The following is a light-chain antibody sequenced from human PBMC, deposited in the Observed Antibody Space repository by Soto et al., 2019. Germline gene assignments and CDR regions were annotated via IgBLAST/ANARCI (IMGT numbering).Light chain of an antibody. CDR1: QGISSW. CDR3: QQYSSYSIT. J-gene: IGKJ5*01. V-gene: IGKV1-5*03. CDR2: KAS. Sequence: DIQMTQSPSTLSASVGDRVTITCRASQGISSWLAWYQQKPGKAPKLLIYKASSLESGVPSRFSGSGSGTEFTLTISTLQPDDFATYYCQQYSSYSITFGQGTRLEIK.